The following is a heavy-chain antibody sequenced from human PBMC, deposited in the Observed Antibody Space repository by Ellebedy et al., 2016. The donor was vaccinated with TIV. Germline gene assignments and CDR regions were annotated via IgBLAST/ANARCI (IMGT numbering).Heavy chain of an antibody. CDR3: ARDQGWCSGGSCYPWYFDY. V-gene: IGHV1-2*02. Sequence: ASVKVSXXASGYTFTGYYMHWVRQAPGQGLEWMGWINPNSGGTYYAQKFQGRVTMTRDTSISTAYMELSRLRSDDTAVYYCARDQGWCSGGSCYPWYFDYWGQGTLVTVSS. CDR2: INPNSGGT. J-gene: IGHJ4*02. CDR1: GYTFTGYY. D-gene: IGHD2-15*01.